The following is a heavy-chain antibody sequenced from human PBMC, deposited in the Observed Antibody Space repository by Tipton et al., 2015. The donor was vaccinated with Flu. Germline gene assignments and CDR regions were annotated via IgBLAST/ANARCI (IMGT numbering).Heavy chain of an antibody. CDR1: GGSFSGYY. V-gene: IGHV4-34*01. CDR3: ARGFTGYSSSWYNPYYYYGMDV. J-gene: IGHJ6*02. D-gene: IGHD6-13*01. Sequence: TLSLTCAVYGGSFSGYYWSWIRRPPGKGLEWIGEINHSGSTNYNPSLKSRVTISVDTSKNQFSLKLSSVTAADTAVYYCARGFTGYSSSWYNPYYYYGMDVWGQGTTVTVSS. CDR2: INHSGST.